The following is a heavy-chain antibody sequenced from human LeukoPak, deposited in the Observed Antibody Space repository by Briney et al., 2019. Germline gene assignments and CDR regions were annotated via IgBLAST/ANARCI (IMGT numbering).Heavy chain of an antibody. CDR1: GYSISSGYY. CDR3: ARERGATTVTSDY. J-gene: IGHJ4*02. CDR2: IYHSGST. V-gene: IGHV4-38-2*02. D-gene: IGHD4-17*01. Sequence: IPSETLSLTCTVSGYSISSGYYWGWIRQPPGKGLEWIGSIYHSGSTYYNPSLKSRVTISVDTSKNQFSLKLSSVTAADTAVYYCARERGATTVTSDYWGQGTLVTVSS.